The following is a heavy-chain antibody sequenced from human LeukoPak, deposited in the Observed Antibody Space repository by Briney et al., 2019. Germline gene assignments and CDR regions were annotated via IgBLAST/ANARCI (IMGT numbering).Heavy chain of an antibody. V-gene: IGHV3-53*01. CDR1: GFTGSSNY. CDR2: IYSGGST. D-gene: IGHD5-24*01. Sequence: GGSLRLSCVTSGFTGSSNYMSWVRQAPGEGLGWGSVIYSGGSTYYAGSLRGRFTISRDNSKNTLYLQMTSLRAEDTAVYYCARDNRYGGYNNFDYWGQGTLVTVSS. J-gene: IGHJ4*02. CDR3: ARDNRYGGYNNFDY.